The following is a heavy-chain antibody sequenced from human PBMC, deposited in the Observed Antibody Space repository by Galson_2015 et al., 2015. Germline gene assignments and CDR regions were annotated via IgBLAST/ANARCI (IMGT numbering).Heavy chain of an antibody. Sequence: SLRLSCAASGFTFSSYSMSWVRQVPGKGLEWVSCITSSSSYKYYADSVKGRFTISRDNAKNSLYLQMNSLRAEDTAVYYCARDVVTGKWGDYWGQGSLVTVSS. D-gene: IGHD1-20*01. CDR1: GFTFSSYS. V-gene: IGHV3-21*01. J-gene: IGHJ4*02. CDR2: ITSSSSYK. CDR3: ARDVVTGKWGDY.